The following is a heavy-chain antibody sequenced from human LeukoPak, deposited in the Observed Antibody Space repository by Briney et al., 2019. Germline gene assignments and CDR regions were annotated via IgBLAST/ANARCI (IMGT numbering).Heavy chain of an antibody. CDR3: ARDSGAERRYFDL. CDR1: GFTVDTYL. J-gene: IGHJ2*01. V-gene: IGHV3-74*01. CDR2: IDGDGGNP. Sequence: GGSLRLSCVASGFTVDTYLMDWVRQAPGKGPVWVSRIDGDGGNPSYAGSVKGRFTISRDNAKNTLYLQMNSLRAEDTAVYYCARDSGAERRYFDLWGRGTLVTVSS. D-gene: IGHD7-27*01.